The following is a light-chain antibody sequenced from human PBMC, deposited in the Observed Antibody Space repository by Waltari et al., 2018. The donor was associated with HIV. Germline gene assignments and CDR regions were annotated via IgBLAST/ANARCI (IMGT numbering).Light chain of an antibody. CDR1: NSNLGNNF. CDR3: GTWDSSLSLYV. CDR2: DNE. Sequence: QSILTQSPSVSAAPGQKVTVSCSGDNSNLGNNFVSWYQQVPGRAPRLLIYDNEKRPSGIPERFSAFKAGVLATLVIAGLQIVDEADYYCGTWDSSLSLYVFGPGTTVAVL. J-gene: IGLJ1*01. V-gene: IGLV1-51*01.